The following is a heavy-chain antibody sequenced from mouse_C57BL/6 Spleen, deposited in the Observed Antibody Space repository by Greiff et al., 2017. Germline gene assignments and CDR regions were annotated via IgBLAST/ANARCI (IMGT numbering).Heavy chain of an antibody. CDR2: IYPGSGST. V-gene: IGHV1-55*01. CDR3: ARVYYDSSWFAY. Sequence: QVQLQQPGAELVKPGASVKMSCKASGYTFTSYWITWVKQRPGQGLEWIGDIYPGSGSTNYNEKFKSKATLTVDTSSSTAYMQLSSLTSEDSAVYYCARVYYDSSWFAYWGQGTLVTVSA. CDR1: GYTFTSYW. D-gene: IGHD2-4*01. J-gene: IGHJ3*01.